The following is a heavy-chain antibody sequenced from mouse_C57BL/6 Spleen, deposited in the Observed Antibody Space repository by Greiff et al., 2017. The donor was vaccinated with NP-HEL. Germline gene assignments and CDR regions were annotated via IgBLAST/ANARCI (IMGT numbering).Heavy chain of an antibody. CDR2: IHPNSGST. J-gene: IGHJ1*03. CDR3: ARNYYGSSYPPYWYFDV. CDR1: GYTFTSYW. Sequence: QVQLQQPGAELVKPGASVKLSCKASGYTFTSYWMHWVKQRPGQGLEWIGMIHPNSGSTNYNEKFKSKATLTVDKSSSTAYMQLSRLTSEDSSVYYCARNYYGSSYPPYWYFDVWGTGTTVTVSS. V-gene: IGHV1-64*01. D-gene: IGHD1-1*01.